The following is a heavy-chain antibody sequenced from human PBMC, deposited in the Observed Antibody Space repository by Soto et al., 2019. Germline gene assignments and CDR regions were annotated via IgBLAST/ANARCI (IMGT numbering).Heavy chain of an antibody. D-gene: IGHD1-7*01. CDR3: AAGTITGTSYYYGMDV. CDR2: IVVGSGNT. Sequence: GASVKVSCKASGFTFYSSCVQWVGQAWGQRLEWIGWIVVGSGNTNYAQKFQERVTITRDMSTSTAYMELSSLRSEDTAVYYCAAGTITGTSYYYGMDVWGQGTTVTVSS. J-gene: IGHJ6*02. CDR1: GFTFYSSC. V-gene: IGHV1-58*01.